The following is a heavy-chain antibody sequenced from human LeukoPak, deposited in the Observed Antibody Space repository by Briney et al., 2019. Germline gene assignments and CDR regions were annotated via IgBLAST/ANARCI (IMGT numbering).Heavy chain of an antibody. CDR1: GFTFSSYG. V-gene: IGHV3-30*18. D-gene: IGHD1-26*01. Sequence: GGSLRLSCAASGFTFSSYGMHWVRQAPGKGLEWVAVISYDGSNKYYADSVKGRFTISRDNSKNTLYLQMNSLRAEDTAVYYCAKDRIVGDGDYWGQGTLVTVSS. J-gene: IGHJ4*02. CDR3: AKDRIVGDGDY. CDR2: ISYDGSNK.